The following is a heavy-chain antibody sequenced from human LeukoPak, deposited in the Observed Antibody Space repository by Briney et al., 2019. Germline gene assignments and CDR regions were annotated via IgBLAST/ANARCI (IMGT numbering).Heavy chain of an antibody. CDR3: ASVPDRGWLPFDY. D-gene: IGHD5-24*01. V-gene: IGHV1-69*05. Sequence: VASVKVSCKASGGTFSSYAISWVRQAPGQGLEWMGGIIPIFGTTNYAQNFQGRITITTDGSTSTAYMELSSLTSEDTAVYYCASVPDRGWLPFDYWGQGILVTVSS. CDR1: GGTFSSYA. J-gene: IGHJ4*02. CDR2: IIPIFGTT.